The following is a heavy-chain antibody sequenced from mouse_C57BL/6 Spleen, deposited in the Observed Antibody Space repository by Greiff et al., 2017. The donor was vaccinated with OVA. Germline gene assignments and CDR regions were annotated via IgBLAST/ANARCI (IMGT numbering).Heavy chain of an antibody. J-gene: IGHJ2*01. D-gene: IGHD1-1*01. CDR3: AIESRNGDYFDY. CDR1: GYTFTSYW. CDR2: IYPGSGST. Sequence: VQLQQPGAELVKPGASVKMSCKASGYTFTSYWITWVKQRPGQGLEWIGDIYPGSGSTNYNEKFKSKATLTVDTSSSTAYMQLSSLTSEDSAVYYCAIESRNGDYFDYWGQGTTLTVSS. V-gene: IGHV1-55*01.